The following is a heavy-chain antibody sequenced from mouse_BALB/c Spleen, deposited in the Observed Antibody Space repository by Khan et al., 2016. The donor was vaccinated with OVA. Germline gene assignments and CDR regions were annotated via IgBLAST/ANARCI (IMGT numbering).Heavy chain of an antibody. D-gene: IGHD2-10*02. V-gene: IGHV1S81*02. J-gene: IGHJ3*01. CDR1: GYTFSSYY. Sequence: QVQLQQPGAELVKPGASVKLSCKASGYTFSSYYMYWVKQRPGQGLEWIGGINPSNGGTNFNEKFKTKATLTVDKSSSTAYMQLSSLTSEDSAVSYCTRSGYGNPFAYWGQGTLVTVSA. CDR2: INPSNGGT. CDR3: TRSGYGNPFAY.